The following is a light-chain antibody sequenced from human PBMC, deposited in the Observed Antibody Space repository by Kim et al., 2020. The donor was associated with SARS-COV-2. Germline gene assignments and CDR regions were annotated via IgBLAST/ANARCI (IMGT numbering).Light chain of an antibody. CDR2: GTI. CDR1: QTIDMNF. CDR3: QQYETSSWT. Sequence: EIVLTQSPGTVSLSTGERVTLSCRASQTIDMNFLAWYQQKPGQAPRLLIYGTITRATGIPDRFRGRGSGTDFTLTISRLEPEDFAIYYCQQYETSSWTFGQGTKVEIK. V-gene: IGKV3-20*01. J-gene: IGKJ1*01.